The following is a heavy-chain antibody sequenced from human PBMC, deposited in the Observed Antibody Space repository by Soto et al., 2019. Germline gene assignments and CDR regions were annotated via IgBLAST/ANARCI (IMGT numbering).Heavy chain of an antibody. CDR2: ISSSSSYI. CDR1: GFTFSSYS. Sequence: GGSLRLSCAASGFTFSSYSMNWVRQAPGKGLEWVSSISSSSSYIYYADSVKGRFTISRDNAKNSLYLQMNSLRAEDTAVYYCARDANYGSGSYPKTTTYYYGMDVWGQGTTVTVSS. D-gene: IGHD3-10*01. CDR3: ARDANYGSGSYPKTTTYYYGMDV. J-gene: IGHJ6*02. V-gene: IGHV3-21*01.